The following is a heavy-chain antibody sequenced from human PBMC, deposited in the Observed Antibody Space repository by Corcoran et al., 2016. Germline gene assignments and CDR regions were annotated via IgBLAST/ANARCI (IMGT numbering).Heavy chain of an antibody. J-gene: IGHJ5*02. CDR2: IIPIFGTA. D-gene: IGHD6-19*01. V-gene: IGHV1-69*01. CDR3: ARVYSSGWYGVNWFDP. Sequence: QVQLVQSGAEVKKPGSSVKVSCKASGGTFSSYAISWVRQAPGQGLEWMGGIIPIFGTANYAQKFQGRVTITADESTSTAYMELSSLRSEDTVVYYCARVYSSGWYGVNWFDPWGQGTLVTVSS. CDR1: GGTFSSYA.